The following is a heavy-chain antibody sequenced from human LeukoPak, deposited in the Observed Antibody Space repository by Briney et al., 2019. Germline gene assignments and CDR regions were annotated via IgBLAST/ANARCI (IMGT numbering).Heavy chain of an antibody. Sequence: ASVKVSCKASGYTFTSYYMHWVRQAPGQGLEWMGIINPSGGSTSYAQKFQGRVTMTRDTSTSTVYTELSSLRSEDTAVYYCARAPKWGLLGYYYGMDVWGQGTTVTVSS. CDR3: ARAPKWGLLGYYYGMDV. V-gene: IGHV1-46*01. D-gene: IGHD1-26*01. CDR2: INPSGGST. J-gene: IGHJ6*02. CDR1: GYTFTSYY.